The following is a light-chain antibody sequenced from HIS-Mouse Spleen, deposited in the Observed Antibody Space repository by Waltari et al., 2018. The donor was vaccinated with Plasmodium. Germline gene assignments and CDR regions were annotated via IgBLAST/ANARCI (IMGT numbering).Light chain of an antibody. CDR2: DDS. V-gene: IGLV3-21*02. CDR3: QVWDSSSDHPV. CDR1: NIGSKS. J-gene: IGLJ2*01. Sequence: SYVLTQPPSVSVAPGQTARITCGGNNIGSKSVHWYQQKPGQAPVLVVYDDSDRPSGITERVAGSNSGNTATLTISRVEAGDEADYYCQVWDSSSDHPVFGGGTKLTVL.